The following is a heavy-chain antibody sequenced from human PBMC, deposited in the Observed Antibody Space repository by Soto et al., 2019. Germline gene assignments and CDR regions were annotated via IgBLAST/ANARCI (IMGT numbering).Heavy chain of an antibody. CDR2: ISYDGSDK. D-gene: IGHD2-2*01. V-gene: IGHV3-30-3*01. Sequence: GPLVESGRDMVQPGRSLRLSCAASGFTFSHYPMHWVRQAPGKGLAWVAAISYDGSDKYYAESLKGRFTISRDNPRNTLYLQLESVTPDDTAVYYGARQLGSREVPAARGAFDIWGRGTMVTVSS. CDR3: ARQLGSREVPAARGAFDI. CDR1: GFTFSHYP. J-gene: IGHJ3*02.